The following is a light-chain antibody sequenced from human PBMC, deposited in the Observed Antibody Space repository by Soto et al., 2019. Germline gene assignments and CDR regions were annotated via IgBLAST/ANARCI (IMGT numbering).Light chain of an antibody. V-gene: IGKV1-5*01. CDR1: QPISSW. Sequence: DIQMTQSPPTLSASVGDRVTITCRASQPISSWLAWYHQKPGKAPKLLIYDASNLESGVPSRFSGSGSGTEFSLTISSLPPEDSGIYYCQQYENYWTFGQGTKVEIK. CDR2: DAS. CDR3: QQYENYWT. J-gene: IGKJ1*01.